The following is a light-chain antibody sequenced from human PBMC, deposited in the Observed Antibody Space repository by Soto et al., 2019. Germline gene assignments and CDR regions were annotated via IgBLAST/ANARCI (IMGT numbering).Light chain of an antibody. Sequence: QSVLTQPASVSGSPGQSITISCTGTSNDVGKYNLVSWYQHHPGKAPELIIYDVTQWPSGASNRFSGSKSGNTASLTIYRLQADDEADYYCCSYAGGTSFYVFGTGTKLTVL. J-gene: IGLJ1*01. CDR1: SNDVGKYNL. CDR3: CSYAGGTSFYV. CDR2: DVT. V-gene: IGLV2-23*02.